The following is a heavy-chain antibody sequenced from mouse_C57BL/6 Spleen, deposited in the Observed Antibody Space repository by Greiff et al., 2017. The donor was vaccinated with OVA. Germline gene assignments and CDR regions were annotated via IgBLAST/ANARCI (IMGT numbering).Heavy chain of an antibody. J-gene: IGHJ1*03. CDR3: ARRYYGSSFYWYFDV. Sequence: EVKLVESGGGLVKPGGSLKLSCAASGFTFSDYGMHWVRQAPEKGLEWVAYISSGSSTIYYADTVKGRFTISRDNAKNTLFLQRTSLRSEETDMYYCARRYYGSSFYWYFDVWGTGTTVTVSS. CDR1: GFTFSDYG. V-gene: IGHV5-17*01. CDR2: ISSGSSTI. D-gene: IGHD1-1*01.